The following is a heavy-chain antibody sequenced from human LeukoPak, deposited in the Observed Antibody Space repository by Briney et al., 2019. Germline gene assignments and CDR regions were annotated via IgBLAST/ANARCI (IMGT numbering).Heavy chain of an antibody. D-gene: IGHD3-22*01. J-gene: IGHJ3*02. Sequence: SETLSLTCTVSGGSISSYYWSWIRQPPGKGLEWIGYIYYSGSTNYNPSLKSRVTISVDTSKNQFSLKLSSVTAADTAVHYCARHLPTYYYDSSGYYPVAFDIWGQGTMVTVSS. CDR3: ARHLPTYYYDSSGYYPVAFDI. CDR1: GGSISSYY. CDR2: IYYSGST. V-gene: IGHV4-59*08.